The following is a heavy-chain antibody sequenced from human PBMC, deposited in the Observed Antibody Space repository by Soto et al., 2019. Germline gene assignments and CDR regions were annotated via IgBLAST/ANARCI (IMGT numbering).Heavy chain of an antibody. D-gene: IGHD2-2*01. V-gene: IGHV3-15*01. Sequence: GGSLRLSCAASGFTFSNAWMSWVRQAPGKGLEWVGRIKSKTDGGTTDYAAPVKGRFTISRDDSKNTLYLQMNSLKTEDTAVYYCTTVAPLVVVPAAMRYWGQGTLVTVSS. J-gene: IGHJ4*02. CDR3: TTVAPLVVVPAAMRY. CDR1: GFTFSNAW. CDR2: IKSKTDGGTT.